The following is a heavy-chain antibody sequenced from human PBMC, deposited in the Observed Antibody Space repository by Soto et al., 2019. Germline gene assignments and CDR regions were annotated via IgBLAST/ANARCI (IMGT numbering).Heavy chain of an antibody. J-gene: IGHJ6*02. CDR3: ASQRRADTAMVTRYYYYYGMDV. CDR2: IYYSGST. CDR1: GGSISSGGYY. Sequence: PSLTCTVSGGSISSGGYYWSWIRQRPGKGLEWIGYIYYSGSTYYNPSLKSRVTISVDTSKNQFSLKLSSVTAADTAVYYCASQRRADTAMVTRYYYYYGMDVWGQGTTVTVSS. V-gene: IGHV4-31*03. D-gene: IGHD5-18*01.